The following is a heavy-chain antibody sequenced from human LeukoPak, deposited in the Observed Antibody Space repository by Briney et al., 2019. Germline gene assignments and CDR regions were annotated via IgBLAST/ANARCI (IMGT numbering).Heavy chain of an antibody. D-gene: IGHD5-18*01. J-gene: IGHJ4*02. Sequence: SETLSLTCAVYGGSFSGYYWSWIRQPPGKGLEWIGEINHSGSTNYNPSLKRRVTISVDTSKNQFSLKLSSVTAADTAVYYCARGVITAMVNFDYWGQGTLVTVSS. CDR1: GGSFSGYY. V-gene: IGHV4-34*01. CDR2: INHSGST. CDR3: ARGVITAMVNFDY.